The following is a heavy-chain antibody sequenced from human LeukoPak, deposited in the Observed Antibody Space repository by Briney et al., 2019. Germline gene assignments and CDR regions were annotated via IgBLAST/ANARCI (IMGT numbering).Heavy chain of an antibody. Sequence: PSETLSLTCAVYGGSFSGYYWSWIRQPPGKGLEGIGEINHSGSTNYNPSLKSRVTISVDTSKNQFSLKLSSVTAADTAVYYCAREVLYCSSTSCPVVWGQGTMVTVSS. V-gene: IGHV4-34*01. CDR1: GGSFSGYY. D-gene: IGHD2-2*01. J-gene: IGHJ3*01. CDR3: AREVLYCSSTSCPVV. CDR2: INHSGST.